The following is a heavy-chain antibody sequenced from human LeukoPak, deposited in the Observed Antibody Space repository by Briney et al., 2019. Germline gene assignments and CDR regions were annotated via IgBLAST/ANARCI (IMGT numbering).Heavy chain of an antibody. CDR1: GGSINTPNYY. Sequence: SETLSLTCTVSGGSINTPNYYWGWIRQTPGKGLEWIGNIFYSGGTYYSPSLKSRVTISVDTSKNQFSLKLSSVTAADTAVYYCARVQLLLFNFIEHNWFDPWGQGTLVTVSS. CDR2: IFYSGGT. V-gene: IGHV4-39*07. D-gene: IGHD2-15*01. CDR3: ARVQLLLFNFIEHNWFDP. J-gene: IGHJ5*02.